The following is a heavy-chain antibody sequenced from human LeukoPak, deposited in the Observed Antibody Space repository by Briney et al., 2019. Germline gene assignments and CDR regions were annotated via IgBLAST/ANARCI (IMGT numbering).Heavy chain of an antibody. V-gene: IGHV3-21*01. CDR1: GFTFSSYS. CDR2: ISSSSSYI. D-gene: IGHD5-12*01. CDR3: ARVEWLLGPFDY. Sequence: GGSLRLSCAASGFTFSSYSMNWVRQAPGKGLEWVSSISSSSSYIYYADSVKGRFTISRDNAKNSLYLQMNSLRAEDTAVYYCARVEWLLGPFDYWRQGTLVTVSS. J-gene: IGHJ4*02.